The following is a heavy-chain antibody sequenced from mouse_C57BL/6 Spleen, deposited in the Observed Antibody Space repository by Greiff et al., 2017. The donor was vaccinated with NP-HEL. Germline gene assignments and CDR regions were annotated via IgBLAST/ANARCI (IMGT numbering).Heavy chain of an antibody. CDR1: GYTFTDYY. J-gene: IGHJ4*01. Sequence: VQLQQSGPELVKPGASVKISCKASGYTFTDYYMNWVKQSHGKSLEWIGDINPNNGGTSYNQKFKGKATLTVDKSSSTAYMELRSLTSEDSAVYYCAREDYYGSGGATDYWGQGTSVTVSS. V-gene: IGHV1-26*01. CDR2: INPNNGGT. D-gene: IGHD1-1*01. CDR3: AREDYYGSGGATDY.